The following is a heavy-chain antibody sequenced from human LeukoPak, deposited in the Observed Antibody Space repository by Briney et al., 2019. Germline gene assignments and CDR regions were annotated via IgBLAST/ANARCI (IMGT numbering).Heavy chain of an antibody. D-gene: IGHD3-22*01. CDR3: ARAVIVGYDSSGYRQYYFDY. Sequence: ASVKVFCKASGYTFTSYGISWVRQAPGQGLEWMGWISAYNGNTNYAQKLQGRVTMTTDTSTSTAYMELRSLRSDDTAVYYCARAVIVGYDSSGYRQYYFDYWGQGTLVTVSS. V-gene: IGHV1-18*01. CDR1: GYTFTSYG. J-gene: IGHJ4*02. CDR2: ISAYNGNT.